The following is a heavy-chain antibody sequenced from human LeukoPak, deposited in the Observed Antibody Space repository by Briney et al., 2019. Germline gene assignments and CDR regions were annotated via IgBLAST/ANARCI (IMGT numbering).Heavy chain of an antibody. CDR3: ARDWLRDDILTGTYFDY. Sequence: SETLSLTCIVSGYSISSGYYWGWIRQPPGKGPEWIGSIYHSGSTYYNPSLKSRVTIVVDTSKKQFSLKLSSVTAADTAVYYCARDWLRDDILTGTYFDYWGQGTLVTVSS. V-gene: IGHV4-38-2*02. J-gene: IGHJ4*02. CDR2: IYHSGST. CDR1: GYSISSGYY. D-gene: IGHD3-9*01.